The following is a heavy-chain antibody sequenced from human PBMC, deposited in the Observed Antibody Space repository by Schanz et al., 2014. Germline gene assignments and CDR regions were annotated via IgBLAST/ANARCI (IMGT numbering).Heavy chain of an antibody. Sequence: QVQLQQWGAGLLKPSETLSLTCAVDGGSFSGYYWGWIRQPPGKGLEWIGNIYSSGSTNYNPSLKSRVTISGDTSKNQFSLRLTSVTAADTAVYCCARFVQRRYYFDYWGQGTLXTVSS. CDR1: GGSFSGYY. J-gene: IGHJ4*02. CDR3: ARFVQRRYYFDY. D-gene: IGHD6-25*01. V-gene: IGHV4-34*11. CDR2: IYSSGST.